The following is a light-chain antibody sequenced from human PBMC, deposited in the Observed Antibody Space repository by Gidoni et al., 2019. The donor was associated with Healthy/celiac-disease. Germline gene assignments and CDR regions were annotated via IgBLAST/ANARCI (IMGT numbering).Light chain of an antibody. CDR1: SSNLGSNT. CDR2: SNN. V-gene: IGLV1-44*01. J-gene: IGLJ2*01. Sequence: QSVLTQPPSASGTPGQRVTISCSGRSSNLGSNTVNWYQQLPGTAPKLLLYSNNQRPSGVPDRISGSKSGTSASLAISGLQSEDEADYYCAAWDDSLNGVVFGGGTKLTVL. CDR3: AAWDDSLNGVV.